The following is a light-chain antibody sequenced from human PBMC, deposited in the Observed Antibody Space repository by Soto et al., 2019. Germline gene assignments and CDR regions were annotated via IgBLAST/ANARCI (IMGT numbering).Light chain of an antibody. Sequence: EIVMTQSPATLSVSPGARATLSCRASQSVSNTLAWYQQKPGQAPRRLIYGASTRATGIPARFGGSGSGTEFTLTISSLQSEEFAVYYCHQYDTWPLTFGGGAKVEI. CDR3: HQYDTWPLT. CDR2: GAS. V-gene: IGKV3-15*01. CDR1: QSVSNT. J-gene: IGKJ4*01.